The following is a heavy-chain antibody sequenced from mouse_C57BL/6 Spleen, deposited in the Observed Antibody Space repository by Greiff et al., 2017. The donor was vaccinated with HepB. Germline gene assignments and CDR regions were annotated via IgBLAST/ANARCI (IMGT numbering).Heavy chain of an antibody. J-gene: IGHJ1*03. D-gene: IGHD1-1*01. CDR1: GYTFTDYN. CDR3: ARGYYGSSFYWYFDV. CDR2: INPNNGGT. Sequence: EVQLQQSGPELVKPGASVKMSCKASGYTFTDYNMHWVKQSHGKSLEWIGYINPNNGGTSYNQKFKGKATLTVNQSSSTAYMELRSLTSEDSAVYYCARGYYGSSFYWYFDVWGTGTTVTVSS. V-gene: IGHV1-22*01.